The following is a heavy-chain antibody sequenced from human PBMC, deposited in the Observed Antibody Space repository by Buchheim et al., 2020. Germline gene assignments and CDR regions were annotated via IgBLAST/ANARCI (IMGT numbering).Heavy chain of an antibody. CDR2: MNPNSGNT. Sequence: QVQLVQSGAEVKKPGSSVKVSCKASGGTFSSYTISWVRQAPGQGLEWMGWMNPNSGNTGYAQKFQGRVTMTRNTSISTAYMGLSSLRSEDTAVYYCARGPGYSSSSDSDYWGQGTL. D-gene: IGHD6-6*01. J-gene: IGHJ4*02. V-gene: IGHV1-8*02. CDR3: ARGPGYSSSSDSDY. CDR1: GGTFSSYT.